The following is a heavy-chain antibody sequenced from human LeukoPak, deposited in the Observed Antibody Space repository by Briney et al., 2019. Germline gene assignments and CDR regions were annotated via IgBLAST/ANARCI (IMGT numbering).Heavy chain of an antibody. CDR2: ISGSGGNT. CDR1: GFTFSSYA. D-gene: IGHD6-19*01. CDR3: AKDLGRSGWSDFDY. J-gene: IGHJ4*02. V-gene: IGHV3-23*01. Sequence: HAGGSLRLSCAASGFTFSSYAMNWVRQAPGKGLEWVSAISGSGGNTYYADSVKGRFTISRDNSKNTLYLQMNSLRAEDTAVYYCAKDLGRSGWSDFDYWGQGTLVTVSS.